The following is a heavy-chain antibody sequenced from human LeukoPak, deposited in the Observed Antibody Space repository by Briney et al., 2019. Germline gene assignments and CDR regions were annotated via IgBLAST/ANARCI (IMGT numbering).Heavy chain of an antibody. CDR3: ARQRFGELKIDY. CDR2: INHSGST. Sequence: SETLSLTCTVSGGSISSYYWSWIRQPPGKGLEWIGEINHSGSTNYNPSLKSRVTISVDTSKNQFSLKLSSVTAADTAVYYCARQRFGELKIDYWGQGTLVTVSS. V-gene: IGHV4-34*01. J-gene: IGHJ4*02. CDR1: GGSISSYY. D-gene: IGHD3-10*01.